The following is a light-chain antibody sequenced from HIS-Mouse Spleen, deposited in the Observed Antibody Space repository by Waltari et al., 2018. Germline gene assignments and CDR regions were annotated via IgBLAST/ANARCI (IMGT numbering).Light chain of an antibody. Sequence: VVMTQSPLSPPFTLGQPASSPSRSRQTLVYTDGNTNLNWFQERPGQSPRRLIYKVSNRDSGVPDRVGGSGSGTDFTLKISRVEAEDVVVYYCMQDTHGPFTFGPGTKVDIK. CDR2: KVS. J-gene: IGKJ3*01. CDR3: MQDTHGPFT. CDR1: QTLVYTDGNTN. V-gene: IGKV2-30*01.